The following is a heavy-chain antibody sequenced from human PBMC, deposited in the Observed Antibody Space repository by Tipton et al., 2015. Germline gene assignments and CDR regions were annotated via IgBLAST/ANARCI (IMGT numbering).Heavy chain of an antibody. CDR2: INHTGST. Sequence: GLVKPSETLSLTCSVSGGSVSSGSYYWGWIRQPPGKGLEWIGEINHTGSTKYTPSLKSRVFISVDTSKKQFSLRLSSMTAADTAVYYCATGQVAGWFDPWGQGTLVTVSS. CDR1: GGSVSSGSYY. V-gene: IGHV4-61*01. D-gene: IGHD5-12*01. CDR3: ATGQVAGWFDP. J-gene: IGHJ5*02.